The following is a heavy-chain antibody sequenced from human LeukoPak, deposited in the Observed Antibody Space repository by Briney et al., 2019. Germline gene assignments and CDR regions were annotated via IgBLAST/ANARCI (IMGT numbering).Heavy chain of an antibody. CDR2: IYYSGST. Sequence: SETLSLTCAVYGGSFSGYYWSWIRQPPGKGLEWIGYIYYSGSTNYNPSLKSRVTISVDTSKNQFSLKLSSVTAADTAVYYCARQGIAAAGVIFDYWGQGTLVTVSS. J-gene: IGHJ4*02. CDR1: GGSFSGYY. V-gene: IGHV4-59*08. CDR3: ARQGIAAAGVIFDY. D-gene: IGHD6-13*01.